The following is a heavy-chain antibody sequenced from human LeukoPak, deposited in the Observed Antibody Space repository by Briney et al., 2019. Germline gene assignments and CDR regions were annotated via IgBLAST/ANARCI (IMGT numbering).Heavy chain of an antibody. CDR1: GGSISSYY. CDR2: IYYSGST. J-gene: IGHJ6*02. CDR3: VRDREVTMVRGVSYYYYYGMDV. D-gene: IGHD3-10*01. Sequence: SETLSLTCTVSGGSISSYYWSWIRQPPGKGLEWIGYIYYSGSTNYNPSLKSRVTISVDTSKNQFSLKLSSVTAADTAVYYCVRDREVTMVRGVSYYYYYGMDVWGQGTTVTVSS. V-gene: IGHV4-59*01.